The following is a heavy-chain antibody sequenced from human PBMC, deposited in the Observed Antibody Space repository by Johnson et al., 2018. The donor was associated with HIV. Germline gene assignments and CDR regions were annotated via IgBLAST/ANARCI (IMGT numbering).Heavy chain of an antibody. CDR2: ISSNGGST. D-gene: IGHD5-12*01. CDR1: GFTFSMYA. CDR3: AKDGGYSGYADVFDI. Sequence: VQLVESGGGSVQPGGSLRLSCAASGFTFSMYAMHWVRQAPGKGLEYVSAISSNGGSTYYANSVKGRFTISRDNAKNSLYLQMNSLRADDTALYYCAKDGGYSGYADVFDIWGQGTMVTVSS. J-gene: IGHJ3*02. V-gene: IGHV3-64*01.